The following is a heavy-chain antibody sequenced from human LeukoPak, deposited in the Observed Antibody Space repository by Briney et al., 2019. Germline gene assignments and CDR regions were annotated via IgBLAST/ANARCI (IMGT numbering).Heavy chain of an antibody. V-gene: IGHV3-11*04. D-gene: IGHD4-23*01. CDR3: ARYGGNPLDYYYYMDV. Sequence: GGSLRLSCAASGFPFSDYYMSWIRQAPGKGLEWVSYITSRGSSIYYADSVKGRSTISRDNAKNSLYLQMNSLRAEDTAVYYCARYGGNPLDYYYYMDVWGKGTTVTVSS. CDR1: GFPFSDYY. J-gene: IGHJ6*03. CDR2: ITSRGSSI.